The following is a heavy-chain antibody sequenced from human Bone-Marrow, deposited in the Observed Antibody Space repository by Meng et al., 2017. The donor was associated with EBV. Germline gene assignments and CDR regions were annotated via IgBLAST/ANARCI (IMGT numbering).Heavy chain of an antibody. J-gene: IGHJ4*02. CDR3: ASESGRGFTPDY. Sequence: QVQLCKTGAEVKKPGSRVKVSYKTSGGTFRSDAISWVRQAPGQGLEWMGGLTPMSDAPHYAQKFQGRVTITADESTSTHYMDLSGLRSEDTAVYYCASESGRGFTPDYWGQGTLVTVSS. D-gene: IGHD3-10*01. V-gene: IGHV1-69*01. CDR1: GGTFRSDA. CDR2: LTPMSDAP.